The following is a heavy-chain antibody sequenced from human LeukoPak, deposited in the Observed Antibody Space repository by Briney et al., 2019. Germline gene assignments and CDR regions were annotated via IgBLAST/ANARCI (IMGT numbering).Heavy chain of an antibody. V-gene: IGHV4-34*01. CDR2: VNHSGST. CDR3: ASSSDPDAFDI. J-gene: IGHJ3*02. Sequence: SETLSLTCAVYGGSFSGYYWSWIRQPPGKGLEWIGEVNHSGSTNYNPSLKSRVTISVDTSENQFSLKLSSVTAADTAVYYCASSSDPDAFDIWGQGTMVTVSS. CDR1: GGSFSGYY.